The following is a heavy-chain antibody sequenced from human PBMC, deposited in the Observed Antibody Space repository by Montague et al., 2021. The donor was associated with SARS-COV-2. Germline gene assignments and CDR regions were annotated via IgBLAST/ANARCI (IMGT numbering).Heavy chain of an antibody. CDR2: INHSGST. CDR1: GGSFSGYY. V-gene: IGHV4-34*01. Sequence: SETLSLTCAVYGGSFSGYYWCWIRQPPGKGLEWVGKINHSGSTNYNPSXXSRVTISVDTSKNQFSLKLSSVTAADTAVYYCARGGYSYYYYGLDVWARGPRSPSP. D-gene: IGHD5-24*01. CDR3: ARGGYSYYYYGLDV. J-gene: IGHJ6*02.